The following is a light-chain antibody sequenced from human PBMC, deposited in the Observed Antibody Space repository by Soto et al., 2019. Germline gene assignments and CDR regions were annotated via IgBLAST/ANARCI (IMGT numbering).Light chain of an antibody. CDR1: ERVGSTY. V-gene: IGKV3-20*01. CDR3: QQYGYSIT. J-gene: IGKJ4*01. Sequence: IVLTQSPGTLSLSPGERATLSCRASERVGSTYLAWYQQKPGQAPRLLIYSASSRATGVPDRFSGSGSGTDFTLTISRLVPEDFAVYYCQQYGYSITFGGGTKVEIK. CDR2: SAS.